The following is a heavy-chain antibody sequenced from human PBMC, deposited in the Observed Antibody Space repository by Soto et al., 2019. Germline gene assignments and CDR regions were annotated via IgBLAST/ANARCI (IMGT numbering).Heavy chain of an antibody. V-gene: IGHV3-73*01. Sequence: PGGSLRLSCAASGFTFSGSAMHWVRQASGKGLEWVGRIRSKANSYATAYAASVKGRFTISRDDSKNTAYLQMNSLKTEDTAMYYCTSLKLNYYDSSGYYDAFDIWGQGTMVTVSS. CDR3: TSLKLNYYDSSGYYDAFDI. CDR1: GFTFSGSA. D-gene: IGHD3-22*01. J-gene: IGHJ3*02. CDR2: IRSKANSYAT.